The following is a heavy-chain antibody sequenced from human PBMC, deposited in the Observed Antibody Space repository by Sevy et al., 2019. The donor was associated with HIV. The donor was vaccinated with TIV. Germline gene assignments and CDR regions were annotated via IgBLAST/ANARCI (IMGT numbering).Heavy chain of an antibody. CDR3: AREAGGYDYDYGMDV. Sequence: SETLSLTCSISGGTIVSSGHYWGWIRQTPGKGLEWIGSIDYNGHTFYTPSIKSRLTISIDTSKNQFSLTLSSVTVADTAVYFCAREAGGYDYDYGMDVWGEGTTVAVSS. D-gene: IGHD5-12*01. V-gene: IGHV4-39*02. CDR2: IDYNGHT. J-gene: IGHJ6*04. CDR1: GGTIVSSGHY.